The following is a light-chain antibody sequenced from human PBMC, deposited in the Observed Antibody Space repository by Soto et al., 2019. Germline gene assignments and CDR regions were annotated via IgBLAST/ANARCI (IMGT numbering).Light chain of an antibody. CDR2: EVC. CDR3: RSYAGSNNVV. J-gene: IGLJ2*01. CDR1: SSDVGGYNY. Sequence: QSALTQPPSAAGSPGQSVTISCTGTSSDVGGYNYVSWYQQHPGKAPKLMIYEVCKRPSGVPDRFSGSKSGNTAFLTVSGLQADYEADYYCRSYAGSNNVVFGGGTQLTVL. V-gene: IGLV2-8*01.